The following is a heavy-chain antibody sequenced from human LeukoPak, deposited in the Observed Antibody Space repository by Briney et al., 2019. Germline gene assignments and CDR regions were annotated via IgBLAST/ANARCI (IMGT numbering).Heavy chain of an antibody. J-gene: IGHJ4*02. CDR2: LSAYNGNT. CDR3: ARDYYDSSGYSADY. V-gene: IGHV1-18*01. Sequence: ASVKVSCKASGYTFTSYGISWVRQAPGQGLEWMGWLSAYNGNTNYAQKLQGRVTMTTDTTTSTAYMELRSLRSDDTAVYYCARDYYDSSGYSADYWGQGTLVTVSS. CDR1: GYTFTSYG. D-gene: IGHD3-22*01.